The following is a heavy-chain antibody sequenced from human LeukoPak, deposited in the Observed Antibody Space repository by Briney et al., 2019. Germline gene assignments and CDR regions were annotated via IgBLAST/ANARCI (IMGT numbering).Heavy chain of an antibody. Sequence: PGGSLRLSCAASGFTFSSYEMNCVRQAPGKGLEWVSYISTSGSTIYYADSVKGRFTISRDNAENALYLQMNSLRAEDTAVYYCARTTVPYIEYFQHWGQGTLVTVSS. V-gene: IGHV3-48*03. CDR1: GFTFSSYE. CDR2: ISTSGSTI. D-gene: IGHD4-17*01. CDR3: ARTTVPYIEYFQH. J-gene: IGHJ1*01.